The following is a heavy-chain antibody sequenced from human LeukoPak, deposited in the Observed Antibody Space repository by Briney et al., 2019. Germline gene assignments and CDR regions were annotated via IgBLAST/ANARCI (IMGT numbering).Heavy chain of an antibody. D-gene: IGHD2-15*01. J-gene: IGHJ4*02. CDR2: ISGSGGST. CDR3: AKASSPIVVVVAAPDDY. Sequence: PGGSLRLSCAATGFTFSNYAMSWVRQAPGKGLEWVSAISGSGGSTYYADSVKGRFTISRDNSKNTLYLQMNSLRAEDTAVYYCAKASSPIVVVVAAPDDYWGQGTLVTVSS. V-gene: IGHV3-23*01. CDR1: GFTFSNYA.